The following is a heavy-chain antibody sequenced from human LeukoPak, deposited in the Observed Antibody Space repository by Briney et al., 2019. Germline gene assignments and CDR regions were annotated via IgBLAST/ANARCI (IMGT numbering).Heavy chain of an antibody. CDR3: ARVYYSSSYDYWYFDL. CDR1: GGSIRSYY. Sequence: SETLSLTCTVSGGSIRSYYWSWIRQPPGKVLEWIGYIYYSGSTNYNPSLKSRVTISVDTSKNQFSLKLSSVTAADTAVYYCARVYYSSSYDYWYFDLWGRGTLVTVSS. V-gene: IGHV4-59*01. J-gene: IGHJ2*01. D-gene: IGHD6-13*01. CDR2: IYYSGST.